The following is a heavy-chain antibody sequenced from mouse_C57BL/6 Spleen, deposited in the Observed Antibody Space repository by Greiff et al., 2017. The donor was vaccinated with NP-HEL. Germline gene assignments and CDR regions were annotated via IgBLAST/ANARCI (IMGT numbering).Heavy chain of an antibody. Sequence: VQLVESGAELVRPGTSVKVSCKASGYAFTNYLIEWVKQRPGQGLEWIGVINPGSGGTNYNENFKGKATLTADKSSSTAYMQLSSLTSEDTAVYYCAGGEIYYYGSSYDDWGQGTTLTVSS. CDR2: INPGSGGT. J-gene: IGHJ2*01. D-gene: IGHD1-1*01. CDR1: GYAFTNYL. CDR3: AGGEIYYYGSSYDD. V-gene: IGHV1-54*01.